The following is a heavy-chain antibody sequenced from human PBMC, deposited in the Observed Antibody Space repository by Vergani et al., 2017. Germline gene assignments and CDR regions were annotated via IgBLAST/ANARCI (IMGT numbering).Heavy chain of an antibody. CDR1: GGSISSYY. Sequence: QVQLQESGPGLVKPSETLSLTCTVSGGSISSYYWSWIRQPPGKGLEWIGYIYYSGSTNYNPSLKSRVTISVDTSKNQFSLKLSPVTAADTAVYYCARGPDSSSSQFDYWGQGTLVTVSS. D-gene: IGHD6-6*01. CDR2: IYYSGST. V-gene: IGHV4-59*01. CDR3: ARGPDSSSSQFDY. J-gene: IGHJ4*02.